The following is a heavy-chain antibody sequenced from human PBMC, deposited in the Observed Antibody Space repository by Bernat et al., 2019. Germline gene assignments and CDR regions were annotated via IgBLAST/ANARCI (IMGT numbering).Heavy chain of an antibody. CDR3: ARDQWAQNGDNFWYFDL. V-gene: IGHV4-31*03. Sequence: QVQLQESGPGLVKPSETLSLTCTVSGGSIRSGGYYWSWIRKHPGKGLEWSGYIYYSGSTYYNPSHKSRVTISVDTSKNQFSLKLSSVTAADTAVYYCARDQWAQNGDNFWYFDLWGRGTLVTVSS. J-gene: IGHJ2*01. CDR2: IYYSGST. CDR1: GGSIRSGGYY. D-gene: IGHD4-17*01.